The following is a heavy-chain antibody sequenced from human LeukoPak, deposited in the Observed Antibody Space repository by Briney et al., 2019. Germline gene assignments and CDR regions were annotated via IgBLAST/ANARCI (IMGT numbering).Heavy chain of an antibody. D-gene: IGHD2-2*01. CDR3: ARGSCSSTSCYVDY. J-gene: IGHJ4*02. CDR2: IWYDGSNK. CDR1: GFTFSSYG. Sequence: AGGSLSLSCGASGFTFSSYGMTWVRQAPGKGLEWVAIIWYDGSNKYYADSVKGRFTISRDNAKNSLYLQMNSLRAEDTAVYYCARGSCSSTSCYVDYWGQGTLVTVSS. V-gene: IGHV3-33*01.